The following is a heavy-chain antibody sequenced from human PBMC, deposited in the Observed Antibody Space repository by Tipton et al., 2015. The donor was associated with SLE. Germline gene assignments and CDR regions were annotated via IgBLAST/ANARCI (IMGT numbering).Heavy chain of an antibody. CDR2: ISSSGSTI. Sequence: GSLRLSCAASGFTFSSYEMNWVRQAPGKGLEWVSYISSSGSTIYYADSVKGRFTISRDNAKNSLYLQMNSLRAEDTAVYYCARDGLLLARVEIPEAFDIWGQGTMVTVSS. CDR3: ARDGLLLARVEIPEAFDI. J-gene: IGHJ3*02. V-gene: IGHV3-48*03. D-gene: IGHD3-10*01. CDR1: GFTFSSYE.